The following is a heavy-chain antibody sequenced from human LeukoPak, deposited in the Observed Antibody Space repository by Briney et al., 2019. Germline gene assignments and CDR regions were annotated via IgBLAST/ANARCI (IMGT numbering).Heavy chain of an antibody. CDR3: ARDDYGDFVFDY. J-gene: IGHJ4*02. CDR2: ISSSSSYI. Sequence: GGSLRLSCAASGFTFSSYSMNWVRQAPGRGLEWVSSISSSSSYIYYADSVKGRFTISRDNAKNSLYLQMNSLRAEDTAVYYCARDDYGDFVFDYWGQGTLVTVSS. CDR1: GFTFSSYS. V-gene: IGHV3-21*01. D-gene: IGHD4-17*01.